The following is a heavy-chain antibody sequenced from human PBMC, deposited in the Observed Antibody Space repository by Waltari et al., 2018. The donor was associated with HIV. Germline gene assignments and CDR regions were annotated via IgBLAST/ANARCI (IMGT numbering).Heavy chain of an antibody. Sequence: EVQLVQSGAEVKKPGESLKISCQGSGYRFHNYWIAWVRQRPGKGLEWMGIISPGDSDIRYNPSFQGQITISADKSISTAYLQWSSLKASDTAMYYCARLVVGSSVNWFDPWGQGTLVTVSS. CDR1: GYRFHNYW. CDR2: ISPGDSDI. D-gene: IGHD1-26*01. CDR3: ARLVVGSSVNWFDP. J-gene: IGHJ5*02. V-gene: IGHV5-51*03.